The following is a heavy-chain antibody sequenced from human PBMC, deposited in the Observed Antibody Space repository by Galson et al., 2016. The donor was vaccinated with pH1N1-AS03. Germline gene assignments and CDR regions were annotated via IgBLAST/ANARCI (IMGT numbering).Heavy chain of an antibody. CDR3: ARRYYFDY. J-gene: IGHJ4*02. CDR1: GYTLTRYC. V-gene: IGHV1-46*01. Sequence: SVKVSCKASGYTLTRYCMHWVRRAPGQGLEWMGIIDPSGGPTTYAPKFQGRITITTDTSTSTVYMELVSLRSEDTAVYYCARRYYFDYWGQGTLVTVSS. CDR2: IDPSGGPT. D-gene: IGHD3-16*02.